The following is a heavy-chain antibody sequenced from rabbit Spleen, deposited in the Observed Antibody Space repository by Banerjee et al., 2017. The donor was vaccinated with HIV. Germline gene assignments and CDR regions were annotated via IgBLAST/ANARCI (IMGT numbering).Heavy chain of an antibody. J-gene: IGHJ4*01. CDR1: GFTISGYW. Sequence: QLEESGGRLVQPGGSLTLSCKAFGFTISGYWMNWVRQAPGKGLEWIGITYPITETTYYANWVNGRFTISTDNAQNTVFLQMPSLTAADTATYFCVRFFDLWGQGTLVTVS. V-gene: IGHV1S7*01. CDR3: VRFFDL. CDR2: TYPITETT.